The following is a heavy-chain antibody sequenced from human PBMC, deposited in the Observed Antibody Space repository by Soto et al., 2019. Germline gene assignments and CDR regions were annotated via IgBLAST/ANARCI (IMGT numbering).Heavy chain of an antibody. CDR3: ARYIAAAGPLLEGYYFDY. CDR2: IYYSGST. V-gene: IGHV4-59*08. D-gene: IGHD6-13*01. CDR1: GGSISSYY. J-gene: IGHJ4*02. Sequence: SETLSLTCTVSGGSISSYYWSWIRQPPGKGLEWIGYIYYSGSTNYNPSLKSRVTISVGTSKNQFSLKLSSVTAADTAVYYCARYIAAAGPLLEGYYFDYWGQGTLVTVSS.